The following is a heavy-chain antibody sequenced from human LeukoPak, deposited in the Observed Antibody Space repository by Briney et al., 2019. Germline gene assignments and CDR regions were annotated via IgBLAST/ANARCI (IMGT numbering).Heavy chain of an antibody. CDR1: GGSIGSSDSF. CDR3: AKYSSGWYAWMDV. V-gene: IGHV4-39*07. D-gene: IGHD6-19*01. CDR2: IYYSGTT. J-gene: IGHJ6*04. Sequence: SETLSLTCTVSGGSIGSSDSFWGWIRQPPGKGLEWSGSIYYSGTTYYNPSLKSRLNISVDTSKNHFSLKLTSVTAADTAVYYCAKYSSGWYAWMDVWGKGTTVTVSS.